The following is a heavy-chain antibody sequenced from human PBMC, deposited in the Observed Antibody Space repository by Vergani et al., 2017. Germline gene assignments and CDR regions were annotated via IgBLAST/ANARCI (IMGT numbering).Heavy chain of an antibody. V-gene: IGHV3-15*01. CDR3: TAEKXVAFYCSYYHMDV. J-gene: IGHJ6*03. D-gene: IGHD2-21*01. CDR2: IKSNADGGSA. CDR1: EFTFSDVW. Sequence: EGQLVDSGGGLVKPGGSLRLSCAASEFTFSDVWMSWVRQAPGKGLEWVARIKSNADGGSADYAASVKGRFIISRDDSKNFLYLQMNSLKIEDTALYFCTAEKXVAFYCSYYHMDVWGKGTTVTVSS.